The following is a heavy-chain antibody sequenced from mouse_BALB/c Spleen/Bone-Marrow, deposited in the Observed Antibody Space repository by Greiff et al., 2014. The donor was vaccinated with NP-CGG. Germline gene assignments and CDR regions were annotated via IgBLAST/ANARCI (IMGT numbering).Heavy chain of an antibody. V-gene: IGHV1S137*01. J-gene: IGHJ3*01. CDR1: GYTFTDYA. Sequence: VQLQQSGAELVRPGVSVKISCKGSGYTFTDYAMHWVKQSHAKSLEWIGVISTYYGDASYNQKFMGKATMTVDKSSSTAYMELARLTSEDSAIYYCARGIDYYDAWFAYWGQGTLVTVSA. CDR2: ISTYYGDA. CDR3: ARGIDYYDAWFAY. D-gene: IGHD1-1*01.